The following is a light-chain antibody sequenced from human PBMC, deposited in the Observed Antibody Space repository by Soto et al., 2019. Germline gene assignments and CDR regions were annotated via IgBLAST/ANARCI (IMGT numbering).Light chain of an antibody. CDR2: TNN. CDR3: ATWDDSMNVV. Sequence: QPVLSQPPSASGTPGQRVTISCSGSSSNFGSNTVNWYQQLPGTAPKLLIYTNNERPSGVPDRFSGSKSGTSASLAISGLQSEDEATYYCATWDDSMNVVFGGGTKVTVL. J-gene: IGLJ2*01. CDR1: SSNFGSNT. V-gene: IGLV1-44*01.